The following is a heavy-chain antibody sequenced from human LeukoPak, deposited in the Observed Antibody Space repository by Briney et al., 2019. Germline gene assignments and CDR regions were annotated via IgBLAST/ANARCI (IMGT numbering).Heavy chain of an antibody. J-gene: IGHJ5*02. CDR1: GFTFSSYW. Sequence: GGSLRLSCAASGFTFSSYWMHWVRQAPGKGLVWVSRISPDGSVTNYADSVKGRFTISRDNSKNTLYLQMNSLRAEDTAVYYCARDQSGGSCPGSPWGQGTLVTVSS. D-gene: IGHD2-15*01. CDR3: ARDQSGGSCPGSP. V-gene: IGHV3-74*01. CDR2: ISPDGSVT.